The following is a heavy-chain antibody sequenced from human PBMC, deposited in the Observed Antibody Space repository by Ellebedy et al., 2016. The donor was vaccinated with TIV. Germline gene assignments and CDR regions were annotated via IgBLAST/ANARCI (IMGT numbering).Heavy chain of an antibody. CDR3: ARGGRGVGATYSYRD. Sequence: SETLSLTXTVSGGSISSGSYYWSWIRQPAGKGLEWIGRIYTSGSTNYNPSLKSRVTMSVDTSKNQFSLKLSSVTAADTAVYYCARGGRGVGATYSYRDWGQGTLVTVSS. V-gene: IGHV4-61*02. CDR1: GGSISSGSYY. J-gene: IGHJ4*02. CDR2: IYTSGST. D-gene: IGHD1-26*01.